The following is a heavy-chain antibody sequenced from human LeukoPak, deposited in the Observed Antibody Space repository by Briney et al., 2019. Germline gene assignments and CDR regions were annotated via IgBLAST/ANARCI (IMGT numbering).Heavy chain of an antibody. CDR2: INPNSGGT. CDR3: ARSIMPLGRGPKYYWFDP. D-gene: IGHD2-2*01. J-gene: IGHJ5*02. Sequence: ASVKVSCKASGYTFTGYYMHWVRQAPGQGLEWMGWINPNSGGTNYAQKFQGRVTMIRDTSISTAYMELSRLRSDDTAVYYCARSIMPLGRGPKYYWFDPWGQGTLVTVSS. CDR1: GYTFTGYY. V-gene: IGHV1-2*02.